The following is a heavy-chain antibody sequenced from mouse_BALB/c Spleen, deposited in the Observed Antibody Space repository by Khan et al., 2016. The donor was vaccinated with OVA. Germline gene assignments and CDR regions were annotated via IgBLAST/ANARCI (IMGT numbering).Heavy chain of an antibody. J-gene: IGHJ3*01. CDR2: ISSGGNT. CDR3: ARDYWFVY. V-gene: IGHV5-6-5*01. Sequence: EVELVESGGGSVKPGGSLKVSCAASGFTFSNYGMSWVRQTPEKRMEWVASISSGGNTYYPDRVKGRFTISRDNVRNILYLQMSSLRSEDTAMYYCARDYWFVYWGQGTLVTVSA. CDR1: GFTFSNYG.